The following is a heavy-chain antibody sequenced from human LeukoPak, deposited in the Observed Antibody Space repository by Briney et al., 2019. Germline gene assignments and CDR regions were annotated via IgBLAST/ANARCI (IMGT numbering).Heavy chain of an antibody. CDR1: GFTFSNYW. Sequence: GGSLRLSCAASGFTFSNYWMHWVRQAPGKGLVWVSRINSDGSSTTSADSVKGRFTISRDNAKNTLYLQMNSLRAEDTAVYYCAKDLQFVAAATEYFQHWGQGTLVTVSS. CDR2: INSDGSST. J-gene: IGHJ1*01. CDR3: AKDLQFVAAATEYFQH. V-gene: IGHV3-74*01. D-gene: IGHD2-15*01.